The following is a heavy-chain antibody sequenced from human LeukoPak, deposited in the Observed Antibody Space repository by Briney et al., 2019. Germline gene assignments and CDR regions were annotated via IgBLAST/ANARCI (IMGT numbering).Heavy chain of an antibody. CDR1: GLTLSSNW. J-gene: IGHJ4*02. CDR3: AREGEYCSSTSCYLAPDY. D-gene: IGHD2-2*01. Sequence: GGSLRLSCVASGLTLSSNWMGWVRQAPGKGLEWVATIKEDGSQKYYVGSVKGRYTISRDNAKNSLYLQMNSLRAEDTAVYYCAREGEYCSSTSCYLAPDYWGQGTLVTVSS. V-gene: IGHV3-7*01. CDR2: IKEDGSQK.